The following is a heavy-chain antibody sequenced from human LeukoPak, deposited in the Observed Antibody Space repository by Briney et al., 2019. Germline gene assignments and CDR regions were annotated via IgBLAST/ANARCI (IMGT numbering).Heavy chain of an antibody. J-gene: IGHJ4*02. CDR2: IYYSGST. V-gene: IGHV4-30-4*01. D-gene: IGHD4-23*01. CDR3: ARDTDYGGNSGSDY. Sequence: SETLSLTCTVSGGSISSGDYYWSCIRQPPGKGLECIGYIYYSGSTYYNPSLKSRVTISVDTSKNQFSLKLSSVTAADTAVYYCARDTDYGGNSGSDYWGQGTLVTVSS. CDR1: GGSISSGDYY.